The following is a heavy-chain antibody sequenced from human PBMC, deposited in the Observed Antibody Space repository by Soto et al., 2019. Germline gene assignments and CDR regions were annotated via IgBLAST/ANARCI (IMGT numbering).Heavy chain of an antibody. J-gene: IGHJ4*02. CDR2: IYYSGST. D-gene: IGHD6-13*01. CDR1: GGSISSSSDY. Sequence: PSETLSLTCTVSGGSISSSSDYWGWIRQPPGKGLEWLAHIYYSGSTYYNPSLKSRITISMDTSKNQVSLKLTSVTAADTAVYYCARHLVAAGIYWGQGTLVTVSS. V-gene: IGHV4-39*01. CDR3: ARHLVAAGIY.